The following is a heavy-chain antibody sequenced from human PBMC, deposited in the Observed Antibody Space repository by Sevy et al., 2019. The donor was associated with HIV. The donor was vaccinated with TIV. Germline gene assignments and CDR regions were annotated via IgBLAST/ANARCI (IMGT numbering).Heavy chain of an antibody. D-gene: IGHD3-10*01. CDR1: GGSISSYY. Sequence: SETLSLTCTVSGGSISSYYWSWIRQPPGKGVEWIGYIYYSGSTNYNPSLKSRVTISVETSKNQSSLKLSSVTAADTAVYYCARDRAGAHYYGSGTYYNYYYMDVWGKGTTVTVSS. J-gene: IGHJ6*03. V-gene: IGHV4-59*01. CDR3: ARDRAGAHYYGSGTYYNYYYMDV. CDR2: IYYSGST.